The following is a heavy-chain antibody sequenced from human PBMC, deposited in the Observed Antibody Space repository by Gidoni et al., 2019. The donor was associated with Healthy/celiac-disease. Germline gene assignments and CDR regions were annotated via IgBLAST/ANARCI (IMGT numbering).Heavy chain of an antibody. J-gene: IGHJ6*02. Sequence: EVQLVESGGGLVQPGGSLRLSCAASGFTVSSNYMSWVRQAPGKGLEWVSVIYSGGSTYYADAGKGRFTISRDNSKNTLYLQMNSLRAEDTAVYYCARDGAAAGTVYYYGMDVWGQGTTVTVSS. CDR1: GFTVSSNY. D-gene: IGHD6-13*01. CDR3: ARDGAAAGTVYYYGMDV. CDR2: IYSGGST. V-gene: IGHV3-66*02.